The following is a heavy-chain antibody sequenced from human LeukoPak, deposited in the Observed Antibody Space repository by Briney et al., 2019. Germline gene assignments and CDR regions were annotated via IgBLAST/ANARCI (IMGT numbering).Heavy chain of an antibody. CDR1: GYSISRGSY. Sequence: SETLSLTCAVSGYSISRGSYWGWIRQPPGKGLEWIGSIYHSGSTYYNPSLKSRVTIPVDTSKNQFSLKLSSVTAADTAVYYCARHKYCTNGVCHMGYWGQGTLVTVSS. V-gene: IGHV4-38-2*01. CDR2: IYHSGST. CDR3: ARHKYCTNGVCHMGY. J-gene: IGHJ4*02. D-gene: IGHD2-8*01.